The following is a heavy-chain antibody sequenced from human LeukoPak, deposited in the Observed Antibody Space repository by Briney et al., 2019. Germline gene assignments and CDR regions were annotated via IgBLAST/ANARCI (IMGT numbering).Heavy chain of an antibody. CDR3: ASSHFGVVAYFDY. CDR1: GGSISSGGYY. Sequence: SQTLSLTCTVSGGSISSGGYYWSWIRQPPGKGLEWIGYIYHSGSTYYNPSLKSRVTISVDRSKNQFSLKLSSVTAADTAVYYCASSHFGVVAYFDYWGQGTLVTVSS. CDR2: IYHSGST. J-gene: IGHJ4*02. V-gene: IGHV4-30-2*01. D-gene: IGHD3-3*01.